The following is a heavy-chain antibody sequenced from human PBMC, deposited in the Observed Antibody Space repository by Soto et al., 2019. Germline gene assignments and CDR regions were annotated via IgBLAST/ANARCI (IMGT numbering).Heavy chain of an antibody. CDR1: GFTFSGSA. V-gene: IGHV3-73*01. Sequence: EVQLVESGGGLVQPGGSLKLSCAASGFTFSGSAMHWVRQASGKGLEWVGRIRSKANSYATAYAASVKGRFTISRNYSKDNAYMQMYSLKTGDTAVYYCTRGPITMVRGVIKDWFDTWGQGTLVTVSS. D-gene: IGHD3-10*01. CDR2: IRSKANSYAT. CDR3: TRGPITMVRGVIKDWFDT. J-gene: IGHJ5*02.